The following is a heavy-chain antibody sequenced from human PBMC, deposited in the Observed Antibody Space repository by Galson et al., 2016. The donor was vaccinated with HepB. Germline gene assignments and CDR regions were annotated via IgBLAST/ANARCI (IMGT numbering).Heavy chain of an antibody. CDR3: ARADTYCSGGGCYSIRFDP. D-gene: IGHD2-15*01. CDR2: IIPSFGTA. CDR1: GGALRNYA. J-gene: IGHJ5*02. V-gene: IGHV1-69*06. Sequence: SCKASGGALRNYAIDWVRQAPGQGLEWMGGIIPSFGTANYAQKFQGRLTITADKSTSTAYMDLSSLRSEDTAVYYCARADTYCSGGGCYSIRFDPWGREPWSLSPQ.